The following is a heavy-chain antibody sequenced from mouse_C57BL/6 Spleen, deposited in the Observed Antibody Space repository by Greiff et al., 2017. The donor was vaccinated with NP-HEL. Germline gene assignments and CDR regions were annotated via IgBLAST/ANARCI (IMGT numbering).Heavy chain of an antibody. CDR1: GFSLTSYG. CDR2: IWSGGST. V-gene: IGHV2-2*01. CDR3: SKYDYDGDWYFDV. D-gene: IGHD2-4*01. Sequence: QVQLKESGPGLVQPSQSLSITCTVSGFSLTSYGVHWVRQSPGKGLEWLGVIWSGGSTDYNAAFISRLSISKDNSKSQVFFKMNSLQADDTAIYYCSKYDYDGDWYFDVWGTGTTVTVSS. J-gene: IGHJ1*03.